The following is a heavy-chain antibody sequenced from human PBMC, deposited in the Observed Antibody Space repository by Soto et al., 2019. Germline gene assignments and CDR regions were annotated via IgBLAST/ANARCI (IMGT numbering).Heavy chain of an antibody. CDR3: ARSPGYSASWGYFCYGMKS. D-gene: IGHD6-13*01. CDR2: INTYHGNT. CDR1: GYTFTNYG. V-gene: IGHV1-18*01. J-gene: IGHJ6*02. Sequence: QVQLVQSGAELKKPGASVKVSCKASGYTFTNYGISWVRQAPGQGLEWMGWINTYHGNTKYAQKLQGRVTMTKDTSTSTDYMGLTSLRSDDTTMYYCARSPGYSASWGYFCYGMKSWSQGTTDIVSS.